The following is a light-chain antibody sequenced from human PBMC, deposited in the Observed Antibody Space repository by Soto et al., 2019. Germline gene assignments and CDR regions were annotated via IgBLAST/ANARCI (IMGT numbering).Light chain of an antibody. CDR1: QSIATY. CDR3: QQSYSDPRT. V-gene: IGKV1-39*01. CDR2: AAT. J-gene: IGKJ1*01. Sequence: DIQLTQSPSSLSASVEDRVTITCRACQSIATYLNWYQQRPGKAPKLLLYAATRLQSGVPSRFSGSGSGTDFTLTITSLQPEDFAIYFCQQSYSDPRTFGQGTRVEIK.